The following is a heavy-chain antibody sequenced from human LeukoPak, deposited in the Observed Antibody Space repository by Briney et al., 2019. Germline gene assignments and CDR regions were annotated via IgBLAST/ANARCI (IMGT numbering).Heavy chain of an antibody. J-gene: IGHJ6*02. V-gene: IGHV5-51*01. CDR3: ARHSGSYPTYYYYYGMDV. CDR2: IYPGDSDT. Sequence: GESLKTSCKGSGYSFTSYWIGWVRQMPGKGLEWMGIIYPGDSDTRYSPSFQGQVTISADKSISTAYLQWSSLKASDTAMYYCARHSGSYPTYYYYYGMDVWGQGTTVTVSS. D-gene: IGHD1-26*01. CDR1: GYSFTSYW.